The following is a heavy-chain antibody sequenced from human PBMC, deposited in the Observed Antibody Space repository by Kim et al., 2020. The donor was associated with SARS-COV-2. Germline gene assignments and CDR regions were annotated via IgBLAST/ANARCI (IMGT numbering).Heavy chain of an antibody. J-gene: IGHJ3*02. CDR3: AKDLELLWFGELNAFDI. V-gene: IGHV3-23*01. Sequence: GGSLRLSCAASGFTFSSYAMSWVRQAPGKGLEWVSAISGSGGSTYYADSVKGRFTISRDNSKNTLYLQMNSLRAEDTAVYYCAKDLELLWFGELNAFDIWGQGTMVTVSS. D-gene: IGHD3-10*01. CDR2: ISGSGGST. CDR1: GFTFSSYA.